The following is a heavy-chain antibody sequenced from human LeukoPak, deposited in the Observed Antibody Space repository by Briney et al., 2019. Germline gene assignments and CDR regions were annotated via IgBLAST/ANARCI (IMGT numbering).Heavy chain of an antibody. Sequence: GGSLRLSCAASGFTFSSYSMNWVRQAPGKGLEWVSSISSSNSYIYYADSVKGRFTISRDNAKNSLYLQMNSLRAEDTAVYYCAREGPYYDSRGFYHDALDIWGQGTMVTVSS. V-gene: IGHV3-21*01. J-gene: IGHJ3*02. CDR1: GFTFSSYS. CDR3: AREGPYYDSRGFYHDALDI. CDR2: ISSSNSYI. D-gene: IGHD3-22*01.